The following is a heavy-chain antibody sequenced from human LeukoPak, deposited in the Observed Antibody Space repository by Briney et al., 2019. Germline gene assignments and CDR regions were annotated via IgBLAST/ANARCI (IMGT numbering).Heavy chain of an antibody. CDR2: IFTSGNS. CDR3: ARESATSGSTD. V-gene: IGHV4-61*02. Sequence: SQTLSLTCTVSGDSISGNHYWNWIRQPAGKGLEWIGRIFTSGNSNYNPSLTSRVTISLDTSKDQFSLRLSSVTAADTAFYYCARESATSGSTDWGQGTLVTVSS. CDR1: GDSISGNHY. D-gene: IGHD3-10*01. J-gene: IGHJ4*02.